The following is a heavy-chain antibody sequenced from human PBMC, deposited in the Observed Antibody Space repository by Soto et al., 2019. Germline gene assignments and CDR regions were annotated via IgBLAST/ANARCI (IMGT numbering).Heavy chain of an antibody. CDR3: ARSINRGGDYYYGMDV. Sequence: PSETLSLTCAVSGGSISSSNWWRWVRQPPGKGLEWIGEIYHSGSTNYNPSLKSRVTISVDKSKNQFSLKLSSVTAADTAVYYCARSINRGGDYYYGMDVWGQGTTVTVSS. J-gene: IGHJ6*02. CDR1: GGSISSSNW. V-gene: IGHV4-4*02. CDR2: IYHSGST. D-gene: IGHD3-10*01.